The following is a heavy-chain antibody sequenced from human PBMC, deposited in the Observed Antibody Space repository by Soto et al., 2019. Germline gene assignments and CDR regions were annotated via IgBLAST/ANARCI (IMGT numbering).Heavy chain of an antibody. CDR3: ARALKSTLELGTFDY. D-gene: IGHD1-7*01. J-gene: IGHJ4*02. CDR1: GYSINSGFY. Sequence: SETLSLTCAVSGYSINSGFYWGWIRQPPGKGLEWIGSIYRGGSTYYNPSLKSRVTISVDTSKNQFSLKLASVTAADTAVYHCARALKSTLELGTFDYWGQGTLVTVSS. CDR2: IYRGGST. V-gene: IGHV4-38-2*01.